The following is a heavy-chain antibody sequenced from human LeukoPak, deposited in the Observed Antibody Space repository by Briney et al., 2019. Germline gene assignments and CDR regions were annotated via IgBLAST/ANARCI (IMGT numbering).Heavy chain of an antibody. D-gene: IGHD3-3*01. CDR2: IYHSGST. CDR3: ASSDFWSGYYEGGAFDI. CDR1: GYPVSTSNYY. Sequence: SETLSLTCTVSGYPVSTSNYYWGWIRQPPGKGLEWIGSIYHSGSTYYNPSLKSRVTISVDTSKNQFSLKLSSVTAADTAVYYCASSDFWSGYYEGGAFDIWGQGTMVTVSS. V-gene: IGHV4-38-2*02. J-gene: IGHJ3*02.